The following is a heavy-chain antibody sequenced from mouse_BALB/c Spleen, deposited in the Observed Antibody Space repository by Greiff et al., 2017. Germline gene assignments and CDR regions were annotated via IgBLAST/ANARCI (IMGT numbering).Heavy chain of an antibody. V-gene: IGHV5-12-2*01. CDR1: GFTFSSYT. CDR3: ARHGLLAYAMDY. CDR2: ISNGGGST. D-gene: IGHD2-3*01. J-gene: IGHJ4*01. Sequence: EVQLVESGGGLVQPGGSLKLSCAASGFTFSSYTMSWVRQTPEKRLEWVAYISNGGGSTYYPDTVKGRFTISRDNAKNTLYLQMSSLKSEDTAMYYCARHGLLAYAMDYWGQGTSVTVSS.